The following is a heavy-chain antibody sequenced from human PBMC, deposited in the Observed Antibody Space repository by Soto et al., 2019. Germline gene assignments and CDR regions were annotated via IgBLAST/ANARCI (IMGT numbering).Heavy chain of an antibody. D-gene: IGHD5-12*01. V-gene: IGHV4-30-4*01. J-gene: IGHJ4*02. CDR2: IYYSGST. CDR3: ALRGIVATDFDY. Sequence: TSETLSLTCTVSGGSISSGDYYWSWIRQPPGKGLEWIGYIYYSGSTYYNPSLKSRVTISVDTSKNQFSLKLSSVTAADAAVYYCALRGIVATDFDYWGQGTLVTVSS. CDR1: GGSISSGDYY.